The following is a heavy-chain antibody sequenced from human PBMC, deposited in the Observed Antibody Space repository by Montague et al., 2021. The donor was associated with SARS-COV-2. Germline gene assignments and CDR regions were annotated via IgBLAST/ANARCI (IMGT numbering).Heavy chain of an antibody. D-gene: IGHD3-3*01. Sequence: TLSLTCTVSGGSISSGSYYWIWNRPPAGKGLEWIGRIYTSGSTNYNPSLKSRVTISVDTSKNPLSLKLSSVTAADTAVYYCASEGFVEITISGVARGWYFDFWGRGTLVTVSS. V-gene: IGHV4-61*02. J-gene: IGHJ2*01. CDR1: GGSISSGSYY. CDR2: IYTSGST. CDR3: ASEGFVEITISGVARGWYFDF.